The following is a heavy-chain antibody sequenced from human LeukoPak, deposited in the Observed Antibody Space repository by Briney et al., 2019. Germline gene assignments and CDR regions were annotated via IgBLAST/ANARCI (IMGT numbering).Heavy chain of an antibody. V-gene: IGHV4-31*03. Sequence: PSETLSLTCTVSGGSISSGGYYWSWIRQHPGKGLEWIGYIYYSGSTYYNPSLKSRVTISVDTSKNQFSLKLSSVTAADTAVYYCARGVGSSSWYDPWGQGTLVTVSS. CDR1: GGSISSGGYY. J-gene: IGHJ5*02. CDR2: IYYSGST. CDR3: ARGVGSSSWYDP. D-gene: IGHD6-13*01.